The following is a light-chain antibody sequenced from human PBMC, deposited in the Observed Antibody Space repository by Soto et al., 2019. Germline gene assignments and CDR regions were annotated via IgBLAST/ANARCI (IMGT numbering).Light chain of an antibody. Sequence: SALTQPASVSGSPGQSITISCTGTSSDVGGYNYVSWYQQHPGKAPKLMIYDVSYRPSGVSNRFSGSKSGNTASLTISGLQAEDEADYYCNSYTSSSTPYVFGTGTKLTVL. CDR2: DVS. CDR3: NSYTSSSTPYV. J-gene: IGLJ1*01. V-gene: IGLV2-14*01. CDR1: SSDVGGYNY.